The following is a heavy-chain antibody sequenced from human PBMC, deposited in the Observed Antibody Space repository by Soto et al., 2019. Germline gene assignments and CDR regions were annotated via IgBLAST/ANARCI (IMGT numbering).Heavy chain of an antibody. CDR3: VRQGIDYLHGLVDV. V-gene: IGHV4-59*08. CDR1: SGPDRSHN. Sequence: QVQLQQSGPRLVKPSETLSLTCTVSSGPDRSHNWGWIRQPPGRGLEWIGYVYYTGDTAYNPSLRGRVTISSDPSTTYISLTLNSVTAADTAVYYCVRQGIDYLHGLVDVWGQGTTVSVSS. J-gene: IGHJ6*02. CDR2: VYYTGDT. D-gene: IGHD4-17*01.